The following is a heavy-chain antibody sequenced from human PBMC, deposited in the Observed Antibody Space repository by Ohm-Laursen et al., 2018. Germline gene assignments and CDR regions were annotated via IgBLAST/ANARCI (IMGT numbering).Heavy chain of an antibody. J-gene: IGHJ6*02. CDR1: GGSISSSSNY. CDR2: IYYSGST. V-gene: IGHV4-39*01. CDR3: ASPYYYYGMDV. Sequence: GTLSLTCTVSGGSISSSSNYWGWIRQPPGKGLEWIGSIYYSGSTYYNPSLKSRVTISVDTSKNQFSLKLSSVTAADTAVYYCASPYYYYGMDVWGQGTTVTVSS.